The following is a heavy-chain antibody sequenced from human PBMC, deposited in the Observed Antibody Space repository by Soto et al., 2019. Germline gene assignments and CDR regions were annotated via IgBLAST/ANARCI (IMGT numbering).Heavy chain of an antibody. CDR1: GFTFDDYT. CDR2: ISWDGGST. CDR3: AKGLMVYAIYYYYGMDV. J-gene: IGHJ6*02. D-gene: IGHD2-8*01. V-gene: IGHV3-43*01. Sequence: GGSLRLSCAASGFTFDDYTMHWVRQAPGKGLEWVSLISWDGGSTYYADSVKGRFTISRDNSKNSLYLQMNSLRTEDTALYYCAKGLMVYAIYYYYGMDVWGQGTTVTVSS.